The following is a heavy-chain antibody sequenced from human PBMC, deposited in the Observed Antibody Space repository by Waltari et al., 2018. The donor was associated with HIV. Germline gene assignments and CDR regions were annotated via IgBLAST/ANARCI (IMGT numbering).Heavy chain of an antibody. D-gene: IGHD1-1*01. CDR3: SRDRRVRRPSKSSINTINGFDP. J-gene: IGHJ5*02. CDR1: GYSFWTYG. Sequence: QVQLVQHASILTAPGASVKVSCKASGYSFWTYGINWVRQAPGQGLEWRGSINTRNNHATYAQAFAGRFVFSVDTSVNTTVLRINGLKTEDTATYFCSRDRRVRRPSKSSINTINGFDPWGQGTLIVVS. CDR2: INTRNNHA. V-gene: IGHV7-4-1*02.